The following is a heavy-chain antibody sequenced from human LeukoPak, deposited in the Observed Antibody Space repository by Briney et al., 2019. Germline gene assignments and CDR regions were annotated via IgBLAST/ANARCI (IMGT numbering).Heavy chain of an antibody. Sequence: SATLSPTRPVSAASISSSYGRWIRQPPGKGLGWVGYIYYSGSTTYNPSLKSRVTISVDTSKNPFSLKLSSVTAADTAVYYCASLAARRTFDYWGQGTLVTVSS. CDR3: ASLAARRTFDY. CDR2: IYYSGST. CDR1: AASISSSY. D-gene: IGHD6-6*01. V-gene: IGHV4-59*01. J-gene: IGHJ4*02.